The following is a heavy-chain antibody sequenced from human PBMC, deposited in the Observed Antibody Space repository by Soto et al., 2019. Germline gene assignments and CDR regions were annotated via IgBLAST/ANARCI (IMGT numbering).Heavy chain of an antibody. D-gene: IGHD3-3*01. CDR1: GYSFTSYW. J-gene: IGHJ5*02. V-gene: IGHV5-51*01. Sequence: GESLKISCKGSGYSFTSYWIGWVRQMPGKGLEWMGIIYPGDSDTRYSPSFQGQVTISADKSISTAYLQWSSLKASDTAMYYCARNGGPGVTIFGVVSDRWFDPWGQGTLVTVSS. CDR2: IYPGDSDT. CDR3: ARNGGPGVTIFGVVSDRWFDP.